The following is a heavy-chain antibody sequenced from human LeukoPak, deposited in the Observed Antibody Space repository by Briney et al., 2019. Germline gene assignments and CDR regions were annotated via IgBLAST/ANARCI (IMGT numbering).Heavy chain of an antibody. J-gene: IGHJ6*03. V-gene: IGHV3-20*04. CDR3: ARTSSEGNYMDG. CDR1: GFTFDDYG. D-gene: IGHD6-19*01. CDR2: INWNGGST. Sequence: GGSLRLSCAASGFTFDDYGMSWVRQAQGKGLEWGSGINWNGGSTGYADSVKGRFTISRDNAKNSLYLQMNSLRAEDTALYYCARTSSEGNYMDGGGKGTTVTVS.